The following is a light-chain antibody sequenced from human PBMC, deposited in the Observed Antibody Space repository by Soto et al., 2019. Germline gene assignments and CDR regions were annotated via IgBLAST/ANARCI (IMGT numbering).Light chain of an antibody. CDR2: GAS. J-gene: IGKJ1*01. CDR3: QQYTSYPWT. V-gene: IGKV3-20*01. Sequence: EIVLPQSPGTLSLSPGERATLSCRASQSVSSNFLAWYQEKLGQAPRLLIYGASSRATGIPDRFSGSGSGTEFTLTISSLQPDEFATYYCQQYTSYPWTFGQGTKVDIK. CDR1: QSVSSNF.